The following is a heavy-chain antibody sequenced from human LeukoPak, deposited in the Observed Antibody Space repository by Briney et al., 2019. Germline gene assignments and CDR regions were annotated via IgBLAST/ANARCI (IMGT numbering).Heavy chain of an antibody. V-gene: IGHV3-48*03. J-gene: IGHJ1*01. CDR3: ARDSGSYSSV. D-gene: IGHD1-26*01. CDR1: GFTFSSYE. Sequence: GSLRLSCAASGFTFSSYEMNWVRQAPGKGLEWVSYIISIGSTIYYADSVKGRLTISRDKATNSLYLQMNSLRAADTAAYYAARDSGSYSSVWGQGTVDTLFS. CDR2: IISIGSTI.